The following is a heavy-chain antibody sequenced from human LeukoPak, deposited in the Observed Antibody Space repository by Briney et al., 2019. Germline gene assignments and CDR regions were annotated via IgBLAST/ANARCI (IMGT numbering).Heavy chain of an antibody. Sequence: GGSLRLSCAASGFTVSSNYMTWVRQAPGKGLEWVSVIYSGGSTYYADSVKGRFTISRDNSKNTLYLQMNSLRAEDTAVYYCARIVAGGAFDIWGQGTMVTVSS. D-gene: IGHD1-26*01. CDR3: ARIVAGGAFDI. J-gene: IGHJ3*02. CDR2: IYSGGST. V-gene: IGHV3-66*01. CDR1: GFTVSSNY.